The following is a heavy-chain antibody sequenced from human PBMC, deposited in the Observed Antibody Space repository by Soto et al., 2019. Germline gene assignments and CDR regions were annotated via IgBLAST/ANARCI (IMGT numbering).Heavy chain of an antibody. CDR1: RFTFSPYS. D-gene: IGHD3-3*01. CDR3: AWCVSRESASILDV. V-gene: IGHV3-7*03. CDR2: IREDGGVK. J-gene: IGHJ4*02. Sequence: EGQLVESGGGLVQAGGSLRLTCEGFRFTFSPYSMTWVRQAPGKGLEWVAGIREDGGVKHYADSVKGRFTVSRDNIKRAMFLETTALRFDDTAVYFCAWCVSRESASILDVWARGARVTFSS.